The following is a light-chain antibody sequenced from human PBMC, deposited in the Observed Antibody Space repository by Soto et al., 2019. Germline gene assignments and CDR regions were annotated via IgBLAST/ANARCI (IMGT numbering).Light chain of an antibody. J-gene: IGLJ3*02. CDR2: GNS. Sequence: QSVLTQPASVSGAPGQRVTISCTGSSSNIGAGYDVHWYQQLPGTAPKLLISGNSNRPSGVPDRFSGSKSGTSASLAITGRQAEDEADYYCQSYDSSLSGWVFGGGTKLTV. V-gene: IGLV1-40*01. CDR1: SSNIGAGYD. CDR3: QSYDSSLSGWV.